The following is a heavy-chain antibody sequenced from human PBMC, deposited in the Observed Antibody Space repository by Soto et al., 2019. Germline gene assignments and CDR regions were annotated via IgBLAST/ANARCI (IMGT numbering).Heavy chain of an antibody. J-gene: IGHJ4*02. CDR3: ARSELRTINLSPYYYDSSGYSKLDY. Sequence: QVQLVQSGAEVKKPGSSVKVSCKASGGTFSSYAISWVRQAPGQGLEWMGGIIPIFGTANYAQKFQGRVTITAEKSTSTAYMELSSLRSEDTAVYYCARSELRTINLSPYYYDSSGYSKLDYWGQGTLVTVSS. D-gene: IGHD3-22*01. CDR1: GGTFSSYA. CDR2: IIPIFGTA. V-gene: IGHV1-69*06.